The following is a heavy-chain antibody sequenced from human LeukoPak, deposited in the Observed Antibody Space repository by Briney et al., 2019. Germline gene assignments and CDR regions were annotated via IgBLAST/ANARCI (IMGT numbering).Heavy chain of an antibody. J-gene: IGHJ4*02. CDR1: GGSISSYY. Sequence: SETLSLTCTVSGGSISSYYWSWIRQPPGKGLEWIGYIYYSGSTNYNPSLKSRVTISVDTSKNQFSLKLSSVTAADTAVYYCARDLPPAYYDFWSGPDYWGQGTLVTVSS. V-gene: IGHV4-59*08. CDR2: IYYSGST. D-gene: IGHD3-3*01. CDR3: ARDLPPAYYDFWSGPDY.